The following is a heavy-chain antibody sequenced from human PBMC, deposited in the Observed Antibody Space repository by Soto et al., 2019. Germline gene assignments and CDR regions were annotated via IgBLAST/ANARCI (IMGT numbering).Heavy chain of an antibody. CDR2: IIPIVGTA. CDR3: ATFQGCSGFSCYDLDV. V-gene: IGHV1-69*01. Sequence: QVQLVQSGAEVKKPGSSVKVSCKASGGTFRSYTISWVRQAPGQGLEWMGGIIPIVGTANYAQKFQGRITITADESTSTAYMELNSLRSEDTAVYYCATFQGCSGFSCYDLDVWGQGTTVTVSS. J-gene: IGHJ6*02. D-gene: IGHD1-26*01. CDR1: GGTFRSYT.